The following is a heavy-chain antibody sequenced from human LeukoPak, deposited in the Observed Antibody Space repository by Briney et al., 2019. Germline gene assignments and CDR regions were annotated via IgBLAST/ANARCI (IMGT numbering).Heavy chain of an antibody. V-gene: IGHV1-18*01. J-gene: IGHJ1*01. Sequence: GASVKVSCKASGYTFISYGISWVRQAPGQGLEWMGWISAYNGNTNYAQKFQDRLTMTTDTSTSTAYMEMRSLRSDDTAVYYCAKGNGDSSGYYYPSVVQHWGQGTLVTVSS. CDR3: AKGNGDSSGYYYPSVVQH. CDR1: GYTFISYG. D-gene: IGHD3-22*01. CDR2: ISAYNGNT.